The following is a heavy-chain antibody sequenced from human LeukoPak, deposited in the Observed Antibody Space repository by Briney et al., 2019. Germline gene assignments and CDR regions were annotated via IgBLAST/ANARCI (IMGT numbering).Heavy chain of an antibody. D-gene: IGHD5-12*01. J-gene: IGHJ6*04. CDR1: GGSFSGYY. CDR2: INHSGST. Sequence: SETLSLTCAVYGGSFSGYYWSWIRQPPGKGLEWIGEINHSGSTNYNPSLKSRVTISVDTSKNQFSLKLSSVTAADTAVYYCARSLRGYSGLGVWGKGTTVTISS. V-gene: IGHV4-34*01. CDR3: ARSLRGYSGLGV.